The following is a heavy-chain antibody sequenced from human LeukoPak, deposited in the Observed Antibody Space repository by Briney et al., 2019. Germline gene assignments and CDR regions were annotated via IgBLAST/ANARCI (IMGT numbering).Heavy chain of an antibody. CDR3: AKDTTYDILTGYFDY. D-gene: IGHD3-9*01. CDR1: GFTFDDYA. CDR2: ISWNSGSI. V-gene: IGHV3-9*01. J-gene: IGHJ4*02. Sequence: GGSLRLSCAASGFTFDDYAMHWGRQAPGEGLGWVSGISWNSGSIGYADSVKGRFTISRDNATNSLYLQMNSLKTEDTALYYCAKDTTYDILTGYFDYWGQGTLVTVSS.